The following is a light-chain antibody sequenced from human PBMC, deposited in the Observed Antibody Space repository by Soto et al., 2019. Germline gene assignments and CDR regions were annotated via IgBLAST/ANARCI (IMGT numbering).Light chain of an antibody. CDR2: DGS. CDR3: QQRTRWPMT. CDR1: QNLHSF. J-gene: IGKJ5*01. V-gene: IGKV3-11*01. Sequence: ESVLTQSPATLSVYPGERVTLSCRASQNLHSFLNWYQQRPGQAPRPLIYDGSKRPAGVPDRIGGDGSGTDYTLTISSLEPEDFAVYYCQQRTRWPMTFGQGTRLEI.